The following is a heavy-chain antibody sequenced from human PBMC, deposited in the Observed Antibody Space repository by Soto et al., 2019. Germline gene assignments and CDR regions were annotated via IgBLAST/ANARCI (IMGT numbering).Heavy chain of an antibody. CDR1: GGSVSSSSYY. Sequence: SETQSLTWTVSGGSVSSSSYYWGWVLQPPGKGLEWIGSVYYSGSTYYNPSLESRVTISVDKSKNQFSLKLMSLSAADTAVYYCGRLEGLATISYYFDYWGQGALVTVPS. V-gene: IGHV4-39*01. J-gene: IGHJ4*02. D-gene: IGHD3-9*01. CDR2: VYYSGST. CDR3: GRLEGLATISYYFDY.